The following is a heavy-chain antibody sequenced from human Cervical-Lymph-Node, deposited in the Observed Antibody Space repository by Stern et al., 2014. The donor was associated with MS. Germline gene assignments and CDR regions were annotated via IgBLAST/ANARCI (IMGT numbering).Heavy chain of an antibody. J-gene: IGHJ4*02. D-gene: IGHD6-19*01. CDR1: GGTFSSYT. CDR3: AREDGGWYVADY. CDR2: INPSGGST. Sequence: DQLVESGAEVKKPGSSVKVSCNVSGGTFSSYTLNWVRQAPGQGLEWMGIINPSGGSTSYAQKFQGRVTMTRDTSTSTVYMELSSLRSEDTAVYYCAREDGGWYVADYWGQGTLVTVSS. V-gene: IGHV1-46*01.